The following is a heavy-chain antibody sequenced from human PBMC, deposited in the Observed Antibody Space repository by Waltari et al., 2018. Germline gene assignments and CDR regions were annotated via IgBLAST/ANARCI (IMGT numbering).Heavy chain of an antibody. D-gene: IGHD2-15*01. CDR3: ARGRHYYYYYMDV. V-gene: IGHV4-4*09. Sequence: QVQLQESGPGLVKPSETLSLTCTVSGGSISSYYWSLIRQPPGKGLEWIGYIYTSGSTNYNPSLKSRVTISVDTSKNQFSLKLSSVTAADTAVYYCARGRHYYYYYMDVWGKGTTVTVSS. J-gene: IGHJ6*03. CDR1: GGSISSYY. CDR2: IYTSGST.